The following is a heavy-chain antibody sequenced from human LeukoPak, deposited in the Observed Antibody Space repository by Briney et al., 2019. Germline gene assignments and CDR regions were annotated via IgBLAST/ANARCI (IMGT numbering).Heavy chain of an antibody. Sequence: SETLSLTCTVSGGSISSDHYYWNWIRQPAGKGLEWIRRIYTGGSTNYNPSLKSRVTISIDTSKKQFSLKLSSVTAADTAVYYCARDSFDGSGYRPFDFWGQGTLVTVSS. CDR1: GGSISSDHYY. V-gene: IGHV4-61*02. CDR3: ARDSFDGSGYRPFDF. D-gene: IGHD3-22*01. J-gene: IGHJ4*02. CDR2: IYTGGST.